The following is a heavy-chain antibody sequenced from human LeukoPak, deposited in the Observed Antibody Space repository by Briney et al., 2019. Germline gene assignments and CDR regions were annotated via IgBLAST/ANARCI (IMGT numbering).Heavy chain of an antibody. CDR1: GFTFSSYS. V-gene: IGHV3-21*01. CDR2: IRSSSSYI. CDR3: ARDLDYGDNY. J-gene: IGHJ4*02. Sequence: GGSLTLSCAASGFTFSSYSKNWGRQAPRKGLGLDSSIRSSSSYIYYEDSVQSRFNISRDNAKNSLYLQMNSLRAEDTAVYYSARDLDYGDNYWGQGTLVTVSS. D-gene: IGHD4-17*01.